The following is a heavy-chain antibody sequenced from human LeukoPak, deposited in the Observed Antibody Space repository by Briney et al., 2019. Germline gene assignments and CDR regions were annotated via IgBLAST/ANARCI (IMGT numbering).Heavy chain of an antibody. CDR2: ISYDGSNK. V-gene: IGHV3-30*18. J-gene: IGHJ6*02. CDR1: GFTFSSYG. CDR3: AKTSHPQSTYYDFWSGYYKGAYYYYGMDV. Sequence: GRSLRLSCAASGFTFSSYGMHWVRQAPGKGLEWVAVISYDGSNKYYADSVKGLFTISRDNSKNTLYLQMNSLRAEDTAVYYCAKTSHPQSTYYDFWSGYYKGAYYYYGMDVWGQGTTVTVSS. D-gene: IGHD3-3*01.